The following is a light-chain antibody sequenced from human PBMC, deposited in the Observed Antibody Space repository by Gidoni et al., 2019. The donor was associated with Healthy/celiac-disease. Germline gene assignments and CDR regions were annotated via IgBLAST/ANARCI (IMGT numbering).Light chain of an antibody. V-gene: IGLV4-69*01. CDR3: QTWGTGIAV. J-gene: IGLJ7*01. Sequence: QLVLTHSPSASASLGASVKLTCTLSSGHSSYAIAWHQQQPEKGPRYLMKLNSDGSHSKGDGIPDRFSGSSSGAERYLTISSLQSEDEADYYCQTWGTGIAVFGGGTQLTVL. CDR1: SGHSSYA. CDR2: LNSDGSH.